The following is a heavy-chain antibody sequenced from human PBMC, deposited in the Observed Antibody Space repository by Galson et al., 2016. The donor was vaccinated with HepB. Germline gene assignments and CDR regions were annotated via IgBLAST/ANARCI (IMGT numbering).Heavy chain of an antibody. CDR3: ASAVTGSFDF. D-gene: IGHD4-11*01. CDR2: VYYSGST. J-gene: IGHJ4*02. V-gene: IGHV4-59*01. CDR1: GVSISSYY. Sequence: ETLSLTCSVSGVSISSYYWSWIRQPPGKGLEWIGYVYYSGSTNYNSSLKSRVTLSLDTSKNQFSLKLNSVTAADTAVYYCASAVTGSFDFWGQGTLVTVSS.